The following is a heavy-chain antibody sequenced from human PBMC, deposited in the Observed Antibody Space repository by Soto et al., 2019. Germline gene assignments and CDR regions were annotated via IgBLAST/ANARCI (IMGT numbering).Heavy chain of an antibody. J-gene: IGHJ4*02. CDR2: IYYSGST. V-gene: IGHV4-31*03. CDR1: GGSISSGGYY. CDR3: AREGNGYCSSTSCSVNFDY. Sequence: SETLSLTCTVSGGSISSGGYYWSWIRQHPGKGLEWIGYIYYSGSTYYNPSLKSRVTISVDTSKNQFSLKLSSVTAADTAVYYCAREGNGYCSSTSCSVNFDYWGQGTLVTVSS. D-gene: IGHD2-2*01.